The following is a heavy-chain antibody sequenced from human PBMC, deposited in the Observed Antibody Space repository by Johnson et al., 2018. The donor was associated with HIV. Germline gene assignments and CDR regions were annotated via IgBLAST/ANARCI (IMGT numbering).Heavy chain of an antibody. CDR1: GFTFSSYA. D-gene: IGHD1-26*01. CDR2: ISYDGSNK. V-gene: IGHV3-30*04. Sequence: QVQLVESGGGVVQPGRSLRLSCAASGFTFSSYAMHWVRQAPGKGLEWVALISYDGSNKYYADSVKGRFTISRDNSKNTLYLQMNSLRAEDTPVYYCARGGSYLTLDDAFDIWGQGTMVTVSS. J-gene: IGHJ3*02. CDR3: ARGGSYLTLDDAFDI.